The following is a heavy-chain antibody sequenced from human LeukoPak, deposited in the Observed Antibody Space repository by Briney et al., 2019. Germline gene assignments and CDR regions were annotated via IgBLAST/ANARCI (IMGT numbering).Heavy chain of an antibody. D-gene: IGHD2-2*01. V-gene: IGHV5-51*01. CDR2: IYPGDSDT. CDR3: ARFGLTSSLDY. J-gene: IGHJ4*02. Sequence: GESLKISCKVSGYTLTNNWIGWVRQVPGKGLEWMGLIYPGDSDTRYSPSFQGQVTMSVDRSISTAYLQWSSLRASDTAMYFCARFGLTSSLDYWGQGTLVTVSS. CDR1: GYTLTNNW.